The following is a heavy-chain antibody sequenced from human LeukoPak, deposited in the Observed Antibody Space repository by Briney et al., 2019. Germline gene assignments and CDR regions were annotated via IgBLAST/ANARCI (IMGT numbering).Heavy chain of an antibody. V-gene: IGHV4-34*01. J-gene: IGHJ4*02. CDR1: GVSFNDYY. D-gene: IGHD4-17*01. Sequence: SETLSLTCAVSGVSFNDYYWSWVRQTPGKGLEWIGEISHSGYTNDSPSLKSRVTLSIDTSRKQFSLTLRSVTVADTGIYYCTRMTTGHDYWGQGTLVTVSS. CDR2: ISHSGYT. CDR3: TRMTTGHDY.